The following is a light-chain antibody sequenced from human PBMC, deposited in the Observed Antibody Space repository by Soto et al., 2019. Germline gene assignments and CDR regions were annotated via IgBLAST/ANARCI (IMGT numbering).Light chain of an antibody. J-gene: IGLJ2*01. CDR2: LNSDGSH. CDR1: SGHSSYA. CDR3: HTWGTGIVV. V-gene: IGLV4-69*01. Sequence: QLVLTQSPSASASLGASVKLTCTLSSGHSSYAIAWHQQQPEKGPRYLMKLNSDGSHSKGDGIPDRFSGSSSGAERYLTISSLQSEDEADYYCHTWGTGIVVFGGGTQLTVL.